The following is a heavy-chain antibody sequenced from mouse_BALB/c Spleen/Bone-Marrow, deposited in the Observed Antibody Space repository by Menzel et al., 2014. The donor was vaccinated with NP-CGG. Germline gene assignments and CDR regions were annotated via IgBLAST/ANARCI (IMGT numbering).Heavy chain of an antibody. V-gene: IGHV5-6*02. J-gene: IGHJ4*01. CDR3: ARRDWGTMDY. CDR1: GFTFSNYG. CDR2: ISSGGSYT. Sequence: EVKLMESGGDLVKPGGSLKLSCAASGFTFSNYGMSWVCQTPDKRLEWVATISSGGSYTYYPDSVMGRFTISRDNAKNTLYLKMSSLKSEDTAMDYCARRDWGTMDYWGQGTSVTVYS.